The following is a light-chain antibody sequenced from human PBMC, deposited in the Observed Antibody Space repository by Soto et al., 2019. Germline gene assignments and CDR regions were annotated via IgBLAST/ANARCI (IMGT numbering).Light chain of an antibody. CDR1: QTISSW. CDR2: KAS. Sequence: IQMTQSPSTLSGSVGDRVTITCRASQTISSWLAWQEQKPGKAPKLLIYKASTLKSGVPSRFSGSGSGTEFTLTISSLQPDDFATYYCQHYNSYSEAFAQGTKVDI. CDR3: QHYNSYSEA. J-gene: IGKJ1*01. V-gene: IGKV1-5*03.